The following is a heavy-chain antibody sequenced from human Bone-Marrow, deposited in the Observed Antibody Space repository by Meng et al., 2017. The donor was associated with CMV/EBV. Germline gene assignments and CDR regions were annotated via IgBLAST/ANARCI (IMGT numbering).Heavy chain of an antibody. CDR3: TTVSLNYYYYYGMDV. Sequence: GESLKISCAASGFTFSNAWMSWVRQAPGKGLEWVGRIKSKTDGGTTDYAAPVKGGFTISRDDSKNTLYLQMNSLKTEDTAVYYCTTVSLNYYYYYGMDVWGQGTTVTVSS. J-gene: IGHJ6*02. V-gene: IGHV3-15*01. CDR1: GFTFSNAW. CDR2: IKSKTDGGTT.